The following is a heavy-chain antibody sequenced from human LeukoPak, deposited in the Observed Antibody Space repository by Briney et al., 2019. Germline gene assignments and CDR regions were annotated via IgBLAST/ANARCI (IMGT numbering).Heavy chain of an antibody. CDR3: ATHCVRDGYYYRFDY. CDR1: GYTFTSYY. D-gene: IGHD5-24*01. Sequence: ASVKVSCKASGYTFTSYYMHSVRQAPGQGLEWVGKISASGGRTSYAQRFQGRVTMTSNTSTSTVYMELSSLRSEYTAVYYCATHCVRDGYYYRFDYWGQGTLVTVSS. CDR2: ISASGGRT. J-gene: IGHJ4*02. V-gene: IGHV1-46*03.